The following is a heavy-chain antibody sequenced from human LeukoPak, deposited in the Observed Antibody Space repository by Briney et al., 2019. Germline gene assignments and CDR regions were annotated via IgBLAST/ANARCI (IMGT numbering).Heavy chain of an antibody. V-gene: IGHV4-59*12. CDR2: IYYSGST. CDR3: ARDQTYSGSGIYTYFDY. J-gene: IGHJ4*02. Sequence: ASETLSLTCTVSGGSISSYYWSWIRQPPGKGLEWIGYIYYSGSTNYNPSLKSRVTISVDTSKNQFSLKLSSVTAADTAVYYCARDQTYSGSGIYTYFDYWGQGILVTVSS. CDR1: GGSISSYY. D-gene: IGHD3-10*01.